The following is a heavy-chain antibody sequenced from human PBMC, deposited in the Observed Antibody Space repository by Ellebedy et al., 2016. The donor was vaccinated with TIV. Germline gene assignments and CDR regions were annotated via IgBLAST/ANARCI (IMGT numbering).Heavy chain of an antibody. CDR1: GFAVNSYY. Sequence: GESLKISCAASGFAVNSYYITWARQAPGKGLDWVSVIFTSDITSYAESVRGRFTISRDTYKNTVSLQMNSLRVEDTAIYYCAVVDFCWGQGTLVTVSS. CDR3: AVVDFC. D-gene: IGHD2-15*01. V-gene: IGHV3-53*01. J-gene: IGHJ4*02. CDR2: IFTSDIT.